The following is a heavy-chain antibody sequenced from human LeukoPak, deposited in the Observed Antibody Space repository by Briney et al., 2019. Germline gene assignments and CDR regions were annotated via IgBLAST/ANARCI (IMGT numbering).Heavy chain of an antibody. Sequence: PSETLSLTCTVSGGSISSYYWSWIRQPPGKGLEWIGEINHSGSTNHNPSLKSRVTISVDTSKNQFSLKLRSVTAADTAVYYCARGTSTTQWLFDYWGQGTLVTVSS. CDR1: GGSISSYY. J-gene: IGHJ4*02. CDR2: INHSGST. CDR3: ARGTSTTQWLFDY. V-gene: IGHV4-59*01. D-gene: IGHD6-19*01.